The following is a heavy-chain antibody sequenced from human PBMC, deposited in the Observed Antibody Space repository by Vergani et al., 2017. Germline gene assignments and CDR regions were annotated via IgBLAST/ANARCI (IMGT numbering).Heavy chain of an antibody. V-gene: IGHV4-34*01. CDR1: GGSFSGYY. CDR3: ARVADDYYESRPDEKFDY. Sequence: QVQLQQWGAGLLKPSETLSLTCAVYGGSFSGYYWSWIRQPPGKGLEWIGEINHSGSTNYNPSLKSRVTISVDTSKNQFSLKLSSVTAADTAVYYCARVADDYYESRPDEKFDYWGQGTLVTVSS. D-gene: IGHD3-22*01. J-gene: IGHJ4*02. CDR2: INHSGST.